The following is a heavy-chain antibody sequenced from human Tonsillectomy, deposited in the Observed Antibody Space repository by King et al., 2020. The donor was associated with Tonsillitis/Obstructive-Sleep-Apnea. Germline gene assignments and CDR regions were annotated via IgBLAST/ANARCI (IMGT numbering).Heavy chain of an antibody. D-gene: IGHD3-9*01. CDR2: IYSGGIT. CDR1: GFTVSSNY. J-gene: IGHJ4*02. V-gene: IGHV3-53*01. Sequence: DVQLVESGGGLIQPGGSLRLSCAASGFTVSSNYMSWVRQALGKGLEWGSVIYSGGITYYADSVKGRFTISRDNSKNTLYLQMNSLRAEDTAVYYCARKYYDILTGYYEGDYFDYWGQGTLVTVSS. CDR3: ARKYYDILTGYYEGDYFDY.